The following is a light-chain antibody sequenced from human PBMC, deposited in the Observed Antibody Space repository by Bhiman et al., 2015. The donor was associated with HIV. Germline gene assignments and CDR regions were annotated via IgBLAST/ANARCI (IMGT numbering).Light chain of an antibody. CDR1: SSNIGSNT. J-gene: IGLJ2*01. CDR3: ATWDDSLNGPV. Sequence: VLTQPPSASGTPGQRVTISCSGSSSNIGSNTVNWYQQLPGTAPKLLIYSNNQRPSGVPDRFSGSKSGTSASLAISGLQSEDEADYYCATWDDSLNGPVFGGGTKLTVL. V-gene: IGLV1-44*01. CDR2: SNN.